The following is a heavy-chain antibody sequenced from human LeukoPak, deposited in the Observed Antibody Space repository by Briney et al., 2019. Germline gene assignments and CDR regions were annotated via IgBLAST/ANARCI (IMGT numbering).Heavy chain of an antibody. CDR2: INSDGSST. Sequence: PGGSLRLSCAASGFTFSSYWMHWVRQAPGKGLVWVSRINSDGSSTSYADSVKGRFTISRDNAKNTLYLQMNSLRVEDTAVYYCARARTAIVTAPIDYWGQGTLVTVSS. V-gene: IGHV3-74*01. CDR3: ARARTAIVTAPIDY. D-gene: IGHD5-18*01. J-gene: IGHJ4*02. CDR1: GFTFSSYW.